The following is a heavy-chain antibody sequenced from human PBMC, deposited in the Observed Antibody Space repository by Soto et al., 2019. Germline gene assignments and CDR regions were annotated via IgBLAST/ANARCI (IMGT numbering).Heavy chain of an antibody. D-gene: IGHD3-9*01. CDR1: DDSINSDKYY. CDR2: IYYRGNA. CDR3: ARREGLATISYYFDF. Sequence: SETLSLTCAVSDDSINSDKYYWGWIRQPPGKGLEWIGSIYYRGNAYYNPSLQTRVTISLDKSKSQFSLKLNSVTAADSAVYFCARREGLATISYYFDFWGPGALVTVSS. V-gene: IGHV4-39*01. J-gene: IGHJ4*02.